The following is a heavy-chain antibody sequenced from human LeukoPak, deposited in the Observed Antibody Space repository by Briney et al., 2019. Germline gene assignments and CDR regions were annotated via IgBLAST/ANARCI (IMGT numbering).Heavy chain of an antibody. Sequence: SETLSLTCTVSGGSISSYYWSWIRQPPGKGLEWIGYIYYSGSTNYNPALKSRVTISVDTSKNQFSLKLSSVTAADTAVYYCARAPLLELLWFGGADGGYGMDVWGQGTTVTVSS. V-gene: IGHV4-59*01. J-gene: IGHJ6*02. D-gene: IGHD3-10*01. CDR3: ARAPLLELLWFGGADGGYGMDV. CDR1: GGSISSYY. CDR2: IYYSGST.